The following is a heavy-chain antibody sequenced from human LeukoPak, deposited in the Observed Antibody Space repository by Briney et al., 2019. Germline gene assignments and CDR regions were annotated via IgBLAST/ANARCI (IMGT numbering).Heavy chain of an antibody. J-gene: IGHJ4*02. Sequence: SETLSLTCAVYGGSFSGYYWSWIRQPPGKGLEWIGEINHSGSTNYNPSLKSRVTISVDRSKNQFSLKLSSVTAADTAVYYCARPSSSGNYYYWGQGTLVTVSS. V-gene: IGHV4-34*01. D-gene: IGHD1-26*01. CDR1: GGSFSGYY. CDR2: INHSGST. CDR3: ARPSSSGNYYY.